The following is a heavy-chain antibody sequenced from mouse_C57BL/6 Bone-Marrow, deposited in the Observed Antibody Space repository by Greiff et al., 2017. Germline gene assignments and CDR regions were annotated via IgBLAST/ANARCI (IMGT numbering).Heavy chain of an antibody. CDR2: IDPGDGET. Sequence: EVQLQQSGAELVKPGASVKLSCTASGFNIKDYYMHWVKQRTEQGLEWIGRIDPGDGETKYAPKFQGKATITADTSSNTASLQLSSLTSEDTAVYYCAPSITTVVAPFDYWGQGTTLTFSS. CDR3: APSITTVVAPFDY. CDR1: GFNIKDYY. D-gene: IGHD1-1*01. J-gene: IGHJ2*01. V-gene: IGHV14-2*01.